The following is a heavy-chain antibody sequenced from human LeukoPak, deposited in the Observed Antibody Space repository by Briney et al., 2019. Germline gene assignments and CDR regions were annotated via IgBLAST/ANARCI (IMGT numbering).Heavy chain of an antibody. CDR2: ISRGSSTI. Sequence: PGGSLRLSCTASGFTFSSYSMSWVRQAPGKGLEWVSYISRGSSTIYYADFVKGRFTISRDNAKDSLYLQMNSLRAEDTAVYYCARVYYYDYDGFGAWGQGTLVTVSS. CDR1: GFTFSSYS. D-gene: IGHD3-22*01. V-gene: IGHV3-48*01. J-gene: IGHJ5*02. CDR3: ARVYYYDYDGFGA.